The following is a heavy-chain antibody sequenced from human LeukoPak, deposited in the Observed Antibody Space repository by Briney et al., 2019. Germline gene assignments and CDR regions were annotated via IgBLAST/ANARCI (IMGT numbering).Heavy chain of an antibody. CDR2: IYYSGST. CDR1: GGSISSYY. V-gene: IGHV4-59*01. Sequence: SETMSLTSTVSGGSISSYYWSWIRQPPGKGLEWIGYIYYSGSTNYNPSLKSQVTISVDTPKNQLSLNLSSVTAAAPAGNSCGGESGPTVRTPRPIDYWGQGTLVTVSS. CDR3: GGESGPTVRTPRPIDY. D-gene: IGHD1/OR15-1a*01. J-gene: IGHJ4*02.